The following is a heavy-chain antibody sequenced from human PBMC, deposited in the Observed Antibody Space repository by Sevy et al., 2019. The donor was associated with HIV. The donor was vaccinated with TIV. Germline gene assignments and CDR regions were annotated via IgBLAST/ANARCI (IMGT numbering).Heavy chain of an antibody. CDR1: GFSYSSYG. J-gene: IGHJ4*02. CDR3: GKEGGGEGGDH. V-gene: IGHV3-30*02. Sequence: GGSLRLSCAASGFSYSSYGMHWVRQAPGKGLEWVAFIQDDGSNKDYADSVKGRFTISRDNSKNTLDLQMNSLRVEDTAVYYCGKEGGGEGGDHWGQGTLVTVSS. CDR2: IQDDGSNK. D-gene: IGHD2-21*01.